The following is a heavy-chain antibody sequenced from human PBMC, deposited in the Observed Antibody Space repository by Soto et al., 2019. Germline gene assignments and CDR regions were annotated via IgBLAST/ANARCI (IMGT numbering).Heavy chain of an antibody. D-gene: IGHD6-6*01. CDR3: ARQYPSSSRHFDH. V-gene: IGHV3-21*01. Sequence: PVGSLRLSCAASGFTFRTYYMIWVRQAPGKGLEWVSSISAGSSNIYYAPSVKGRFTISRDNAKNSLYLQINSLRAEDTAVYYCARQYPSSSRHFDHWGQGTLVTVSS. CDR1: GFTFRTYY. CDR2: ISAGSSNI. J-gene: IGHJ4*02.